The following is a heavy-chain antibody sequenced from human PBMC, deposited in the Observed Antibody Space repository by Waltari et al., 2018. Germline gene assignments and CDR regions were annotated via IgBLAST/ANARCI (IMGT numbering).Heavy chain of an antibody. CDR3: ARGSGVDY. V-gene: IGHV3-23*01. D-gene: IGHD7-27*01. CDR2: ISDAGGII. Sequence: STYVMNWVRQAPGKGLEWVSSISDAGGIINYADSVKGRFTISRDNAKNTLYLQMNNLRAEDTAVYYCARGSGVDYWGQGTLVTISS. J-gene: IGHJ4*02. CDR1: STYV.